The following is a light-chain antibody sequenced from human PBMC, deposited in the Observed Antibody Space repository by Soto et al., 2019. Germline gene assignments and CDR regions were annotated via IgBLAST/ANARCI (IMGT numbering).Light chain of an antibody. Sequence: DVQVNKSASTVSATIGDRVTITCRASQSISSWLAWYQQKPGKAPKLLIYAASSLQSGVPSRFSGSGSGTDFTLTISSLQPEDFATYYCQQANSFPLTFGGGTKVDIK. CDR2: AAS. CDR1: QSISSW. V-gene: IGKV1-12*01. CDR3: QQANSFPLT. J-gene: IGKJ4*01.